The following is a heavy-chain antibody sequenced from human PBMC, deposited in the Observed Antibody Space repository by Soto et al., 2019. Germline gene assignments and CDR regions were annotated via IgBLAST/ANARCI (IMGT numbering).Heavy chain of an antibody. CDR2: ISYSGST. D-gene: IGHD5-12*01. CDR3: ARTYSGDDYGY. CDR1: GGSVTSYY. V-gene: IGHV4-59*08. J-gene: IGHJ4*02. Sequence: SETLSLTCTVSGGSVTSYYWSWIRQPPGKRLEWIGYISYSGSTNYNPSLKSRVTISVDTSKNQFSLKLSSVTAADTAVYYCARTYSGDDYGYWGQGILVTVSS.